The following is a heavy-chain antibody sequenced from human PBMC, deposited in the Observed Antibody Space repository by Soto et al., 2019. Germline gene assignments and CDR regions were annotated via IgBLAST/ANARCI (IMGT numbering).Heavy chain of an antibody. J-gene: IGHJ6*03. V-gene: IGHV3-48*01. CDR1: GFTFSSYS. Sequence: GGSLRLSCAASGFTFSSYSMNWVRQAPGKGLEWVSYISSSSSTIYYADSVKGRFTISRDNAKNSLYLQMNSLRAEDTAVYYCARIGVVVAATPTRYMDVWGKGTTVTVSS. CDR3: ARIGVVVAATPTRYMDV. D-gene: IGHD2-15*01. CDR2: ISSSSSTI.